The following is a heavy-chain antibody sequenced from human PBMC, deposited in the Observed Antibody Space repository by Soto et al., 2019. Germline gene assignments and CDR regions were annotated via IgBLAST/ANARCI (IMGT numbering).Heavy chain of an antibody. J-gene: IGHJ4*02. CDR1: GYTFTSYD. Sequence: ASVKVSCKASGYTFTSYDINWVRQATGQGLEWMGWMNPNSGNTGYAQRFQGRVTMTRNTSISTAYMELSSLRSEDTAVYYCARGKMQLLWFGETFLYYFDYWGQGTLVTV. CDR3: ARGKMQLLWFGETFLYYFDY. V-gene: IGHV1-8*01. D-gene: IGHD3-10*01. CDR2: MNPNSGNT.